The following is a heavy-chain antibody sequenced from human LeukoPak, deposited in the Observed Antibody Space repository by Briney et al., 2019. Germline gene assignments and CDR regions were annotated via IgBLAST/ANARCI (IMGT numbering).Heavy chain of an antibody. J-gene: IGHJ4*02. D-gene: IGHD2-15*01. Sequence: SETLSLTCAVSGGSISSGGYSWSWIRQPPGKGLEWIGYIYHSGSTYYNPSLKSRVTISVDTSKNQFSLKLSSVTAADTAVYYCARAPGVAATSFDYWGQGTLVTVSS. CDR1: GGSISSGGYS. V-gene: IGHV4-30-2*01. CDR2: IYHSGST. CDR3: ARAPGVAATSFDY.